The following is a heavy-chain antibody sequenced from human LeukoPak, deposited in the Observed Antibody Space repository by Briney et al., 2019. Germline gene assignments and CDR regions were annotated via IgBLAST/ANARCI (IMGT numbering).Heavy chain of an antibody. V-gene: IGHV4-38-2*02. Sequence: SETLSLTCTVSGYSISSGYYWGWIRQPPGKGLEWIGSIYHSGSTHFNPSLKSRVTISIDTSKNQFSLKLRFVTAADTAVYYCARVRCSGGSCPYYYYYYYMDVWGKGTTVTVSS. CDR2: IYHSGST. D-gene: IGHD2-15*01. CDR3: ARVRCSGGSCPYYYYYYYMDV. CDR1: GYSISSGYY. J-gene: IGHJ6*03.